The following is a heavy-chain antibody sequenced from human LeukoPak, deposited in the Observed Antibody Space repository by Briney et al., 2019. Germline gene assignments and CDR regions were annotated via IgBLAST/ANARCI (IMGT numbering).Heavy chain of an antibody. CDR1: GYTFTSYG. CDR3: AGDTYYYDSSGSDAFDI. J-gene: IGHJ3*02. D-gene: IGHD3-22*01. CDR2: ISAYNGNT. Sequence: ASVKVSCKASGYTFTSYGISWVRQAPGQGLEWMGWISAYNGNTNYAQKLQGRVTMTTDTSTSTAYMELRSLRSDDTAVYYCAGDTYYYDSSGSDAFDIWGQGTMVTVSS. V-gene: IGHV1-18*01.